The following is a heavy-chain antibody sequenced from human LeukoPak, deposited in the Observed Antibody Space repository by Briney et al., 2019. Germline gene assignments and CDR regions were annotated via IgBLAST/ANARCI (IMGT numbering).Heavy chain of an antibody. CDR1: GFTFSSYE. CDR2: ISSSGSTI. V-gene: IGHV3-48*03. J-gene: IGHJ4*02. D-gene: IGHD4-17*01. Sequence: GGSLRLPCAASGFTFSSYEMNWVRQAPGKGLEWVSYISSSGSTIYYADSVKGRFTISRDNAKNSLYLQMNSLRAEDTAVYYCARDQTYGDRTFDYWGQGTLVTVSS. CDR3: ARDQTYGDRTFDY.